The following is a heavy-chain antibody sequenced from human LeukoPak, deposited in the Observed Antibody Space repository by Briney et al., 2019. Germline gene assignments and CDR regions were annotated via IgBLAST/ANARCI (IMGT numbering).Heavy chain of an antibody. CDR2: FDPEDGET. V-gene: IGHV1-24*01. J-gene: IGHJ4*02. Sequence: ASVKVSCKVSGYTLTELSMHWVRQAPGKGLEWMGGFDPEDGETIYAQKFQGRVTMTEDTSTDTAYMELSSLRSEDTAVYYCATPQINYYDSSGYKGRFDYWGQGTLVTVSS. CDR1: GYTLTELS. CDR3: ATPQINYYDSSGYKGRFDY. D-gene: IGHD3-22*01.